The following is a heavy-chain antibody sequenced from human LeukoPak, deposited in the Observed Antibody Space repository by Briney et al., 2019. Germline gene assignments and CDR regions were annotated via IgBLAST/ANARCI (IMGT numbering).Heavy chain of an antibody. D-gene: IGHD3-9*01. J-gene: IGHJ3*01. CDR1: RFTFSSYS. Sequence: GGSLRLSCAASRFTFSSYSTNWVRQAPGKGLEWVSSISSSGSYIYYADSVKGRFTISRDNAKNSLFLQMNSLRADDTAVYSCARVLLGMSAFDLWGQGTMVSVSS. V-gene: IGHV3-21*06. CDR3: ARVLLGMSAFDL. CDR2: ISSSGSYI.